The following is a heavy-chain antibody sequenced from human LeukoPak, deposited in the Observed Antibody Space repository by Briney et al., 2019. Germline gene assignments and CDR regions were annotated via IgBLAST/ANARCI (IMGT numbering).Heavy chain of an antibody. CDR1: GGSFSGYY. CDR2: INHSGST. J-gene: IGHJ4*02. CDR3: ARIQSSYCSSTSCLKAFFDY. V-gene: IGHV4-34*01. D-gene: IGHD2-2*01. Sequence: SETLSLTCAVYGGSFSGYYWSWIRQPPRKGLEWIGEINHSGSTNYNPSLKSRVTISVDTSKNQFSLKLSSVTAADTAVYYCARIQSSYCSSTSCLKAFFDYWGQGTLVTVSS.